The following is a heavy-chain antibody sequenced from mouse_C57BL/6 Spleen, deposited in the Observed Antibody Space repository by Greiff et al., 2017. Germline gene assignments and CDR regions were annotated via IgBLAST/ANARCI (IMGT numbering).Heavy chain of an antibody. D-gene: IGHD3-1*01. CDR2: ILTGSGST. J-gene: IGHJ2*01. CDR1: GYTFTGYW. CDR3: ARRATDY. V-gene: IGHV1-9*01. Sequence: QVQLQQSGAELMKPGASVKLSCKATGYTFTGYWIEWVKQRPGHGLEWIGEILTGSGSTNYNETFKGKATFTADTSSNTAYMQLSSLTTEDSAIYYCARRATDYGGQGTTLTVAS.